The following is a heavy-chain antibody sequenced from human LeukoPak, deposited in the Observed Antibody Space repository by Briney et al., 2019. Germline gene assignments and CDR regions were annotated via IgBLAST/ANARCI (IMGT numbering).Heavy chain of an antibody. CDR2: INPNSGGT. V-gene: IGHV1-2*02. Sequence: ASVKVSRKASGYTFTAYYLHWVRQAPGQGLEWMGWINPNSGGTTYAQQFQGRITMTRDTSISTAYMDLTRLTSDDTAVYYCARDSGSSSWEFDFWGQGTLVTVSS. CDR1: GYTFTAYY. J-gene: IGHJ4*02. CDR3: ARDSGSSSWEFDF. D-gene: IGHD6-13*01.